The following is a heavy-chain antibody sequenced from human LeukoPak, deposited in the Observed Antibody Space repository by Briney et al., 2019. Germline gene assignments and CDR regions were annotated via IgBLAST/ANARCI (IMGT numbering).Heavy chain of an antibody. CDR3: ARQANWGRWYFDL. Sequence: SETLSLTCSVSGDSIDSYYWSWIRQPPGKGLEWIGYIHYSGGTSYNPSVRSRVTTSVDTSKNRFSLKLSSVTAADTAVYYCARQANWGRWYFDLWGRGTLVTVSS. CDR2: IHYSGGT. D-gene: IGHD7-27*01. CDR1: GDSIDSYY. V-gene: IGHV4-59*08. J-gene: IGHJ2*01.